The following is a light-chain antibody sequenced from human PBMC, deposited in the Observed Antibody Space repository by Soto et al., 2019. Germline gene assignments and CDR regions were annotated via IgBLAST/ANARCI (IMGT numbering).Light chain of an antibody. CDR1: QSVSSY. CDR2: DAS. Sequence: EIVLTQSPATLSLSPGERATLSCRASQSVSSYLAWYQQKPGQAPRLLIYDASNRATGIPARFSGSGSGTDFTLTISSLEPEDVATYYCQQYSSAPNTFGQGSRLEIK. CDR3: QQYSSAPNT. J-gene: IGKJ2*01. V-gene: IGKV3-11*01.